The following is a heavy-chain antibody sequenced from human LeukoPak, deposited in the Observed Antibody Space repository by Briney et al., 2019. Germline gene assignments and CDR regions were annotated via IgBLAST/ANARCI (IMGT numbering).Heavy chain of an antibody. Sequence: GGSLRLSCAASAFSLNAYNMNRVRQAPGKGLEWVSSISYTGTYIYYADSVKGRFTISRDNAQNSLYLQMNSLRAEDTAIYYCVRDRGTYRPIDYWGQGTLVTVSS. CDR2: ISYTGTYI. CDR3: VRDRGTYRPIDY. D-gene: IGHD1-26*01. CDR1: AFSLNAYN. V-gene: IGHV3-21*04. J-gene: IGHJ4*02.